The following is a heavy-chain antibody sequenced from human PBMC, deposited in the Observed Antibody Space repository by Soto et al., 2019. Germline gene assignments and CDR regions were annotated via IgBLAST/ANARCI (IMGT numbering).Heavy chain of an antibody. D-gene: IGHD1-26*01. J-gene: IGHJ4*02. CDR2: IWYAGNTK. V-gene: IGHV3-33*06. CDR1: GFLFNNYG. CDR3: AKETIGGGSYDSGDY. Sequence: QVQLVESGGGVVQRGRSLRLSCEASGFLFNNYGMHWVRQAPGKGLEWVAVIWYAGNTKYYADSVKGRFTIYRDNSKNTLYLQMNSLSAGDTAVYYCAKETIGGGSYDSGDYWGQGTLVTVSS.